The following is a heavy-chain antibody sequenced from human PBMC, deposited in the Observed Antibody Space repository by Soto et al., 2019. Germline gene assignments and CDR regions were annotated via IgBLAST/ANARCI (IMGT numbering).Heavy chain of an antibody. D-gene: IGHD2-15*01. CDR3: ARVKVALFDY. CDR2: TYYRSKWYN. J-gene: IGHJ4*02. CDR1: GDSVSSNNVA. V-gene: IGHV6-1*01. Sequence: PSQTLSLTCAISGDSVSSNNVAWNWIRQSPSRGLEWLGRTYYRSKWYNDYAVSVKSRITIKPDTSKNQFSLQLNSVTPEDTAVYYCARVKVALFDYWGQRTLVTVSS.